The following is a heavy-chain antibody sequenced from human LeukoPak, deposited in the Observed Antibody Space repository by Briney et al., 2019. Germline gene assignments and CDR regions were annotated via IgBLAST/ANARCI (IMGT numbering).Heavy chain of an antibody. Sequence: GASVEVSCKASGYTFTGYYMHWVRQAPGQGLEWMGWINPNSGGTNYAQKFQGRVTMTRDTSISTAYMELSRLRSDDTAVYYCAGRLDYGDYRPASYYYGMDVWGQGTTVTVSS. V-gene: IGHV1-2*02. CDR1: GYTFTGYY. CDR3: AGRLDYGDYRPASYYYGMDV. D-gene: IGHD4-17*01. CDR2: INPNSGGT. J-gene: IGHJ6*02.